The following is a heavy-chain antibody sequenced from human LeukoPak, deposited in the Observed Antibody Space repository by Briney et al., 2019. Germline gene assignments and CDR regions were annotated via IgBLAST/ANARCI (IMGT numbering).Heavy chain of an antibody. Sequence: PGGSLRLSCAASGFTFSSYWMSWVRQAPGKGLEWVANIKQDGSEKYYVDSVKGRFTISRDNAKNSLYLQMNSLRAEDTAVYYCAKAPPGIAVAGLDYWGQGTLVTVSS. CDR2: IKQDGSEK. CDR1: GFTFSSYW. CDR3: AKAPPGIAVAGLDY. J-gene: IGHJ4*02. D-gene: IGHD6-19*01. V-gene: IGHV3-7*01.